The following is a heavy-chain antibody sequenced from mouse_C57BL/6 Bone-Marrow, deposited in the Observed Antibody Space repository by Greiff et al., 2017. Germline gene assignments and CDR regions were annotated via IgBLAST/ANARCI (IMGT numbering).Heavy chain of an antibody. V-gene: IGHV5-15*04. D-gene: IGHD1-1*01. CDR1: GFTFSDYG. Sequence: EVMLVESGGGLVQPGGSLKLSCAASGFTFSDYGMAWVRQAPRKGLEWVAFISNLAYSIYYADTVTGRFTISRENAKNTLCLEMSSLRSEDTAMYYCARRDGSSSWYAMDYGGQGTSVTVSS. J-gene: IGHJ4*01. CDR3: ARRDGSSSWYAMDY. CDR2: ISNLAYSI.